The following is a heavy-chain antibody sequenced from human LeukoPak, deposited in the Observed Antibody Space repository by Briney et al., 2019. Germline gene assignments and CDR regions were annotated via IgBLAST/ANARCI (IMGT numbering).Heavy chain of an antibody. J-gene: IGHJ4*02. CDR3: AKEIAVAGLGY. V-gene: IGHV3-9*01. D-gene: IGHD6-19*01. CDR1: GFTFDDYA. Sequence: GGALRLSCAASGFTFDDYAMHWVRQAPGKGLEWVSGISWDSGSIGYADSVKGRFTISRDNAKNSLYLQMNSLRAEDTALYYCAKEIAVAGLGYWGQGTLVTVSS. CDR2: ISWDSGSI.